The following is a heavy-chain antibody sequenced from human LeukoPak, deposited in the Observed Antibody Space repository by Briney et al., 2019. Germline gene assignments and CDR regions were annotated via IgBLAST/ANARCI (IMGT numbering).Heavy chain of an antibody. CDR2: INHSGST. J-gene: IGHJ4*02. Sequence: SETLSLTCAVYGGSFSGYYWSWIRQPPGKGLNWIGEINHSGSTNYNPSLKSRVTISVDTSKNQFSLKLSSVTAADTAVYYCARTVGGYDFWSGYYRQAYFDYWGQGTLVTVSS. CDR3: ARTVGGYDFWSGYYRQAYFDY. D-gene: IGHD3-3*01. CDR1: GGSFSGYY. V-gene: IGHV4-34*01.